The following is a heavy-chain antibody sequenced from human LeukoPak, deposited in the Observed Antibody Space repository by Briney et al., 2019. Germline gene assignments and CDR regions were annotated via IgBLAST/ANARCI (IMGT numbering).Heavy chain of an antibody. Sequence: GGSLRLPCAASGFTFSSYSMNWVRQAPGKGLEWVSSISSSSSYIYYADSVKGRFTISRDNAKNSLYLQMNSLRAEDTAVYYCASQKTRYDSSGDWGQGTLVTVSS. J-gene: IGHJ4*02. CDR3: ASQKTRYDSSGD. D-gene: IGHD3-22*01. CDR2: ISSSSSYI. V-gene: IGHV3-21*01. CDR1: GFTFSSYS.